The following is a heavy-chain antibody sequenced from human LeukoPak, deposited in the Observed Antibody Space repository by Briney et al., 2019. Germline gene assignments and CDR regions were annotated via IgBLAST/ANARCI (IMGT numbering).Heavy chain of an antibody. CDR2: ISGSSDII. CDR1: GFPFSMHD. D-gene: IGHD1-14*01. CDR3: AKEGRTLPFDY. V-gene: IGHV3-23*01. J-gene: IGHJ4*02. Sequence: GGSLRLSCAASGFPFSMHDMSWVRQAPGKGLECVSTISGSSDIIYYADSVKGQCTISRDNSKNTLYLHMNSLRAEDTAIYYCAKEGRTLPFDYWGQGTLVTVSS.